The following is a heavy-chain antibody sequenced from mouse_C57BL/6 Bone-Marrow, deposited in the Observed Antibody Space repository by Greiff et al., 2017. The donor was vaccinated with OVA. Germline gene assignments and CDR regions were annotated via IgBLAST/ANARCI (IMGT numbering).Heavy chain of an antibody. J-gene: IGHJ2*01. Sequence: VQLQQSGAELVKPGASVKLSCTASGYTFTDDYINWVKRRLGQGLELIGKIGPGSGSTYYNEKFKSKATLTADKSSSTAYMQFSSLTSEDSAVYFCASRLYYSTYFDYWGQGTTLTVSS. CDR3: ASRLYYSTYFDY. CDR1: GYTFTDDY. D-gene: IGHD2-5*01. V-gene: IGHV1-77*01. CDR2: IGPGSGST.